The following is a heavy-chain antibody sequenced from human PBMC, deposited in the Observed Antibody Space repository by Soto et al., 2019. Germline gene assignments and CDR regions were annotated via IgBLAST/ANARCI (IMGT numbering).Heavy chain of an antibody. J-gene: IGHJ6*02. D-gene: IGHD2-8*01. Sequence: SETLSLTCTVSGGSISSGGYYWSWIRQHPGKGLEWIGYIYYSGSTYYNPSLKSRVTISVDTSKNQFSLKLSSVTAADTAVYYCARASLNLADGVMHYYYGMDVWGQGTTVTVSS. CDR3: ARASLNLADGVMHYYYGMDV. CDR2: IYYSGST. CDR1: GGSISSGGYY. V-gene: IGHV4-31*03.